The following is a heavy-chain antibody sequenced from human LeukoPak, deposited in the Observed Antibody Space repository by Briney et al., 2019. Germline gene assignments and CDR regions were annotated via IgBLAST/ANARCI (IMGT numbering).Heavy chain of an antibody. CDR3: ARDYYDGVHYDDEFVDL. J-gene: IGHJ5*02. D-gene: IGHD3-22*01. Sequence: SETLSLTCAVYGGSFSGYYWSWIRQPPGKGPEWIGEINHSGGTNYNPSLKSRVTISVDTSKNQFSLNLTSVTAADTAVYYCARDYYDGVHYDDEFVDLWGQGTLLTVSS. V-gene: IGHV4-34*01. CDR1: GGSFSGYY. CDR2: INHSGGT.